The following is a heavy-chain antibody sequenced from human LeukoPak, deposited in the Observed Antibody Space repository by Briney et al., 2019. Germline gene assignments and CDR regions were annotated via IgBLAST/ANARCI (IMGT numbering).Heavy chain of an antibody. CDR3: ARGIYGVSVAFHY. D-gene: IGHD4/OR15-4a*01. J-gene: IGHJ4*02. CDR2: IESDGRRT. V-gene: IGHV3-74*01. Sequence: GGSLRLSCAASGFTFSSYNIHWVRQPPGRGLVWVSRIESDGRRTKYAASVAGRFTISRDHAKNTVYLQMNSLTDEDTAVYYCARGIYGVSVAFHYWGQGALVTVSS. CDR1: GFTFSSYN.